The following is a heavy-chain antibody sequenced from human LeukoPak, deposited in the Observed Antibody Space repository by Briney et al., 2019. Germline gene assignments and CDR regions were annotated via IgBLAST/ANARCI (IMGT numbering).Heavy chain of an antibody. D-gene: IGHD6-19*01. CDR1: GFTFSTYT. CDR3: ARGASSGWGAFDI. V-gene: IGHV3-30*02. CDR2: IRYDGSNK. Sequence: GGSLRLSCVVSGFTFSTYTMNWVRQAPGKGLGWVAFIRYDGSNKYYTDSVKGRFTISRDNSRNTLYLQMNSLRAEDTAVYYCARGASSGWGAFDIWGQGTMVTVSS. J-gene: IGHJ3*02.